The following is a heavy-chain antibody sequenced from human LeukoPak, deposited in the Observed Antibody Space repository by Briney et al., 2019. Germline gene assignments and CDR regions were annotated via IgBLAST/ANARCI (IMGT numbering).Heavy chain of an antibody. CDR3: ARGLFRGVRGVHPCPGY. J-gene: IGHJ4*02. CDR1: GYTFTSYD. V-gene: IGHV1-8*01. Sequence: ASVKVSCKASGYTFTSYDINWVRQATGQGLEWMGWMNPNSGNTGYAQKFQGRVTMTRSTSISTAYMELSSLRSEDTAVYYCARGLFRGVRGVHPCPGYWGQGTLVTVSS. CDR2: MNPNSGNT. D-gene: IGHD3-10*01.